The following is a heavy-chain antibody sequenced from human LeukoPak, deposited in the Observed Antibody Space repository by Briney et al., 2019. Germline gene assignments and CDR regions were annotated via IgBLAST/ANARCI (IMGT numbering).Heavy chain of an antibody. CDR2: IYYSGST. CDR1: GGSISSSSYY. V-gene: IGHV4-39*01. D-gene: IGHD6-13*01. Sequence: PSETLSLTCTVSGGSISSSSYYWGWIRQPPGKGLEWIGSIYYSGSTYYNPSLKSRVTISVDTSKNQFSLKLSSVTAADTAVYYCARLNRQQSFGYWGQGTLVTVSS. J-gene: IGHJ4*02. CDR3: ARLNRQQSFGY.